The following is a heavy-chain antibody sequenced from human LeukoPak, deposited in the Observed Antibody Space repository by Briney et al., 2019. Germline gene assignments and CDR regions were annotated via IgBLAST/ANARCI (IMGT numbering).Heavy chain of an antibody. CDR3: ARVARAGDYQEIDY. CDR2: FIPMVGLS. J-gene: IGHJ4*02. V-gene: IGHV1-69*04. Sequence: SVKVSCKAAGGTFSNYAFSWVRHAPGQGLEWMGRFIPMVGLSNNAQRFQGRVAITADKSTSTVYKEVRNLRSEDTAVYYCARVARAGDYQEIDYWGPGTLVTVAS. D-gene: IGHD2-21*01. CDR1: GGTFSNYA.